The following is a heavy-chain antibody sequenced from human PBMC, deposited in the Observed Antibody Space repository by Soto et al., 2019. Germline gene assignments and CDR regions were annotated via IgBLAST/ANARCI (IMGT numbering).Heavy chain of an antibody. CDR3: ANPDSGDYPPTFDY. CDR1: GYTFTSYG. V-gene: IGHV1-18*01. CDR2: ISAYNGNT. Sequence: ASVKVSCKASGYTFTSYGISWVRQAPGQGLEWMGWISAYNGNTNYAQKLQGRVTMTTDTSTSIAYMELRSLRSDDTAVYYCANPDSGDYPPTFDYWGQGTLVTVSS. J-gene: IGHJ4*02. D-gene: IGHD4-17*01.